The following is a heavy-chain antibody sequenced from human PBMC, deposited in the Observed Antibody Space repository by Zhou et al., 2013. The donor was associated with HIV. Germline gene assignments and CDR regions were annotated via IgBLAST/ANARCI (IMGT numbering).Heavy chain of an antibody. V-gene: IGHV1-18*01. J-gene: IGHJ4*02. Sequence: QVQLVQSGAEVKMPGASVKVSCKTSGYIFTTYNINWVRQAPGQGLEWMGWISAYNGDTNYAQKFQGRVTMTTDTSTNTVYMGLRSLRSDDTAVYYCARDGGIDWNDSGSEYWGQGTPVTVTS. CDR1: GYIFTTYN. CDR3: ARDGGIDWNDSGSEY. D-gene: IGHD1-1*01. CDR2: ISAYNGDT.